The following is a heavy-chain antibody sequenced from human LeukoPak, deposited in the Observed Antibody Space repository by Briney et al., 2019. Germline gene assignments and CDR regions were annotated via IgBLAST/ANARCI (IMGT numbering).Heavy chain of an antibody. V-gene: IGHV3-23*01. CDR1: GFTFSSYA. D-gene: IGHD3-10*01. CDR2: ISGSGGST. J-gene: IGHJ4*02. Sequence: GGSLRLSCAASGFTFSSYAMSWVRQAPGKGLEWVSAISGSGGSTYYADSVKGRFTISRDNSKNTLYLQMNSLRAEDTAEYYCAKDRYGSGSGLDYWGQGTLVTVSS. CDR3: AKDRYGSGSGLDY.